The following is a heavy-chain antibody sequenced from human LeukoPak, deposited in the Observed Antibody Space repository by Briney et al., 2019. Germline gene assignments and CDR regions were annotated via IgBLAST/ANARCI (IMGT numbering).Heavy chain of an antibody. Sequence: GGSLRLSCAASGFTFSSYEMNWVRQAPGKGLEGVSYISSSGSTIYYADSVKGRFTISRDNAKNSLYLQMNSLRAEDTAVYYCARDAAFYDILTGYYSPVVMDVWGQGTTVTVSS. CDR1: GFTFSSYE. V-gene: IGHV3-48*03. D-gene: IGHD3-9*01. J-gene: IGHJ6*02. CDR2: ISSSGSTI. CDR3: ARDAAFYDILTGYYSPVVMDV.